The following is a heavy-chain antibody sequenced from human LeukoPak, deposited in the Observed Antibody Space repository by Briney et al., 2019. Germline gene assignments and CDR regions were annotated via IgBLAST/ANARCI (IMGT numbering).Heavy chain of an antibody. J-gene: IGHJ4*02. CDR2: ISGSGAST. Sequence: GGSLRLSCAASGFTFRSYAMSWVRRAPGKGLEWVSAISGSGASTYYADPVKGRFTISRDNSKNTLYSQMNSLRAEDTAIYYCAKDRAGGYCSGKSCYVFDYWGQGTLVTVSS. CDR3: AKDRAGGYCSGKSCYVFDY. D-gene: IGHD2-15*01. V-gene: IGHV3-23*01. CDR1: GFTFRSYA.